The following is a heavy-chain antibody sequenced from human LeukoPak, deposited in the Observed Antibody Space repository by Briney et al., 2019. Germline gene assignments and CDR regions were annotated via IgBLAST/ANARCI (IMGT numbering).Heavy chain of an antibody. CDR2: INLDGNKK. V-gene: IGHV3-7*01. D-gene: IGHD2/OR15-2a*01. J-gene: IGHJ3*02. CDR3: SRDFSRDAFDI. Sequence: GGSLRLSCATSGFTFSHHWMSWVRQAPGKGLEWVANINLDGNKKYYVDSVKGRFTISRDNAKNSLYLQMNSLRAEDTAVYYCSRDFSRDAFDIWGQGTMVSVSS. CDR1: GFTFSHHW.